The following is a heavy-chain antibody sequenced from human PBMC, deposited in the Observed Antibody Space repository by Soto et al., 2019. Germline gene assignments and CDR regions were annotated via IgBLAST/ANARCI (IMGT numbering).Heavy chain of an antibody. CDR2: ISWNSGSI. J-gene: IGHJ4*02. V-gene: IGHV3-9*01. CDR3: AKSLYGDYSQIFDY. CDR1: GFTFDDYA. D-gene: IGHD4-17*01. Sequence: EVQLVESGGGLVQPGRSLRLSCAASGFTFDDYAMHWVRQAPGKGLEWVSGISWNSGSIGYADSVKGRFTISRDNAKNALYLQMNSLRAENTALYYCAKSLYGDYSQIFDYWGQGTLVTVSS.